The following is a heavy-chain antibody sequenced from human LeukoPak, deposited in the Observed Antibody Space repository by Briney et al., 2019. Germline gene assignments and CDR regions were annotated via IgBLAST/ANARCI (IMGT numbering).Heavy chain of an antibody. CDR2: IKQDASEK. Sequence: GGSLRLSCAASGFTFSIYWMTWVRQAPGKGLEWVANIKQDASEKYYVDSVKGRFTISRDNAKNSLYLQMNSLRAEDTALYYCARGRIIRGYFDYWGQGTLVTVSS. CDR1: GFTFSIYW. J-gene: IGHJ4*02. D-gene: IGHD2/OR15-2a*01. CDR3: ARGRIIRGYFDY. V-gene: IGHV3-7*05.